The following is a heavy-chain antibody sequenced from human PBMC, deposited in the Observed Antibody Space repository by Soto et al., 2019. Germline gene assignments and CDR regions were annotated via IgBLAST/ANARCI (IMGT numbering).Heavy chain of an antibody. D-gene: IGHD2-21*02. CDR1: GFTISRHW. CDR3: ARPRGTANSAFDL. J-gene: IGHJ3*01. V-gene: IGHV3-74*01. Sequence: EVQLVESGGGLVQPGGSLRLSCVASGFTISRHWMHWVRQAPGKGLVGVSRINPDGSWTDYADFVEGRFTISRDNAKNTLYLQIDSLRPEDTAVYYCARPRGTANSAFDLWGPGTLFAVSS. CDR2: INPDGSWT.